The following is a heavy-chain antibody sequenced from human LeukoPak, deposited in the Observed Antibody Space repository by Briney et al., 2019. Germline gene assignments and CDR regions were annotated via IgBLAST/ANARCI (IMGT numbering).Heavy chain of an antibody. CDR1: GCIFSDYY. Sequence: GGSLRLSCAASGCIFSDYYMSWIRQAPGKGLEWVSYISSSADTIYYADSVKGRFTISRDNAKNSLYLQMNSLRAEDTAVYYCAKDRTLDSGLSEYYYDSSGYYDYWGQGTLVTVSS. J-gene: IGHJ4*02. V-gene: IGHV3-11*04. CDR2: ISSSADTI. D-gene: IGHD3-22*01. CDR3: AKDRTLDSGLSEYYYDSSGYYDY.